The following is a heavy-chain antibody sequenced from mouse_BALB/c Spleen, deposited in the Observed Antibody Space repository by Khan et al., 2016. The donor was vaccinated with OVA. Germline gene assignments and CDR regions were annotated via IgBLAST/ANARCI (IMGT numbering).Heavy chain of an antibody. Sequence: EVQLQESGPGLVKPSQSLSLTCTVTGYSITSGYGWNWIRQFPGNKLEWMGNIRYSGSTNYNPTLKSRISITRNTSKNQFFRQLNSGTTEDTATYYCARTARIKYWGQGTTLTVSS. CDR3: ARTARIKY. D-gene: IGHD1-2*01. J-gene: IGHJ2*01. CDR2: IRYSGST. V-gene: IGHV3-1*02. CDR1: GYSITSGYG.